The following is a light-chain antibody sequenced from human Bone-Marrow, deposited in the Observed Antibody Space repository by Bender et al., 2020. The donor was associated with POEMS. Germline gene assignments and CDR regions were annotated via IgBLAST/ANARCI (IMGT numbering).Light chain of an antibody. Sequence: QSVLTQPPSVSGAPGQRVTIYCTGSSSNIGAGYDVHWYQLLPGTAPSLLIYANINRPSGVPDRFSGSKSGTSVSLAITGLQAEDEADYYCQSFDTSLSGWVFGAGTKLTV. CDR2: ANI. CDR3: QSFDTSLSGWV. J-gene: IGLJ3*02. CDR1: SSNIGAGYD. V-gene: IGLV1-40*01.